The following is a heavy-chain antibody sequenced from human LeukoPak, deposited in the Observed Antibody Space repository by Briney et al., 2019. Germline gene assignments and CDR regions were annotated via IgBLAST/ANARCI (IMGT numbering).Heavy chain of an antibody. V-gene: IGHV1-2*02. CDR3: ARDVQQLANYYYYGLDV. CDR2: INPNSGGT. J-gene: IGHJ6*02. Sequence: ASVKVSCKASGYTFAGYYMHWVRQAPGQALEWMGWINPNSGGTNYAQKFQGRVTMTRDTSISTAYMELNRLRSDDTAAYYCARDVQQLANYYYYGLDVWGQGTTVTVSS. CDR1: GYTFAGYY. D-gene: IGHD6-13*01.